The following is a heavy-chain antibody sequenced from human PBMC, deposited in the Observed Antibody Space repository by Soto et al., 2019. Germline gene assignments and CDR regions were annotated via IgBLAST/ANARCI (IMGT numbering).Heavy chain of an antibody. Sequence: EVQLVESGGDLVQRGGSLRLSCAASGFDVSNTDMSWVRQAPGKGLEWVSVIYSGGYTNYADSVKGRFIVSRDSPKTALYLQMDSRIAEDTAVYYCAREAIIVIAAPEYYFDYWGQGTLVTVSS. CDR3: AREAIIVIAAPEYYFDY. D-gene: IGHD3-22*01. CDR2: IYSGGYT. J-gene: IGHJ4*02. CDR1: GFDVSNTD. V-gene: IGHV3-66*01.